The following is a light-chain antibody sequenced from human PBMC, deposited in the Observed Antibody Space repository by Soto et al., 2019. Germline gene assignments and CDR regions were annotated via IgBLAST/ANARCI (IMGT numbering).Light chain of an antibody. J-gene: IGKJ3*01. CDR1: QSVSSSY. Sequence: EIVLTQSPGTLSLSPGERATLSCRTSQSVSSSYLAWYQQKPGQAPRLLFYGASIRATGIPDRFSGSGSGTDFTLTISRLEPEDFAVYYCHQYGTSLGTFGPGTKVDIK. CDR2: GAS. V-gene: IGKV3-20*01. CDR3: HQYGTSLGT.